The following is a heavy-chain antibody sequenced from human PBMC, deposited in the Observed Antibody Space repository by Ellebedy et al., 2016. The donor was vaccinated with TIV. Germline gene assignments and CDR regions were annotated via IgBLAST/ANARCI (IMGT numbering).Heavy chain of an antibody. CDR1: GGTFSSDA. V-gene: IGHV1-69*13. CDR3: ARPLHGYYYDSGGQNGFDY. CDR2: IIAIFGTA. J-gene: IGHJ4*02. D-gene: IGHD3-22*01. Sequence: ASVKVSCKASGGTFSSDALSWVRQAPGQGLEWMGGIIAIFGTANYEQKFQGRVTITADESTSTVYMALSSLRSEDTALYYCARPLHGYYYDSGGQNGFDYWGQGTLVTVSS.